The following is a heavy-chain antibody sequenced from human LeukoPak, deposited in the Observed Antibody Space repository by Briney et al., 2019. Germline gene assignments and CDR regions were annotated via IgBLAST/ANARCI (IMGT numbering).Heavy chain of an antibody. CDR1: GGSISSGGYS. V-gene: IGHV4-39*01. CDR2: ISYSGST. CDR3: ARHDFDYTNYNWFDP. D-gene: IGHD4-11*01. Sequence: PSETLSLTYTVSGGSISSGGYSWGWVRQPPGKGLEWIASISYSGSTYYIPSLESRVTISIDTSKNEFSLKLSSVTAADTAVYYCARHDFDYTNYNWFDPWGQGTLVIVSS. J-gene: IGHJ5*02.